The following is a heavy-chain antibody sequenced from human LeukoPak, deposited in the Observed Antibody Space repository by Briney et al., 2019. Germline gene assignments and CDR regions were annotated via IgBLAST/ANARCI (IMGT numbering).Heavy chain of an antibody. CDR1: GYRFTNYW. V-gene: IGHV3-23*01. D-gene: IGHD1-14*01. J-gene: IGHJ4*02. CDR3: ARGPYNLTIDD. CDR2: ISCSGGFT. Sequence: GESLKISCKGSGYRFTNYWIGWVRQAPGKGLEWVSCISCSGGFTYYGDSVKGRFSISRDNSKNTLTLQMNSLRVDDTALYFCARGPYNLTIDDWGQGTLVTVSS.